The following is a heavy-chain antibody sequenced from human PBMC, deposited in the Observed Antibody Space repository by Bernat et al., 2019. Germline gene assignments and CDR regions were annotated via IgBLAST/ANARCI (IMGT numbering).Heavy chain of an antibody. Sequence: EVQLVESGGGLVKPGGSLRLSCAASGFTFSSYSMNWVRQAPGKGLEWVSYISGSSSYIYYADSVKGRFTISRDNAKNSLYLRMNSLRVEDTAVYYCARVGMAYCSSTSCPLDYWGQGTLVTVSS. J-gene: IGHJ4*02. CDR1: GFTFSSYS. D-gene: IGHD2-2*01. CDR3: ARVGMAYCSSTSCPLDY. V-gene: IGHV3-21*05. CDR2: ISGSSSYI.